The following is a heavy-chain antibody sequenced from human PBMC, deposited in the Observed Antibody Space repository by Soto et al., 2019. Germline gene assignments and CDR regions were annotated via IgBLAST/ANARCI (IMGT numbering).Heavy chain of an antibody. CDR1: GGSFSGYS. D-gene: IGHD2-15*01. CDR3: LIALVAATLGWFDP. CDR2: INRSGRT. V-gene: IGHV4-34*01. J-gene: IGHJ5*02. Sequence: QVQLQPWGAGLLKPSETLSLTCAVYGGSFSGYSWSWIRQPPGKGLEWIGEINRSGRTKYNPSLKSRVSISVATSKNHFSLKWNSVTAAYTALYYCLIALVAATLGWFDPWGQGALVTVSS.